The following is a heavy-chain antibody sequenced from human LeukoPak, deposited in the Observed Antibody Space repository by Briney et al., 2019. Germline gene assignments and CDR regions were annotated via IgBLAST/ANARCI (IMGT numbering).Heavy chain of an antibody. J-gene: IGHJ4*02. CDR1: GGSISSGGYS. CDR3: ARDRWYQLLHTTGGFDY. CDR2: IYHSGST. Sequence: SETLSLTCAVSGGSISSGGYSWSWIRQPPGKGLEWIGYIYHSGSTYYNPSLKSRVTISVDRSKNQFSLKLSSVTAADTAVYYCARDRWYQLLHTTGGFDYWGQGTLVTVSS. V-gene: IGHV4-30-2*01. D-gene: IGHD2-2*01.